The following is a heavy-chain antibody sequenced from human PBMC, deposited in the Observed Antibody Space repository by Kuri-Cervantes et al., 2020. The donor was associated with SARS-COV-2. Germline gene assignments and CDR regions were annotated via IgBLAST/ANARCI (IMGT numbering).Heavy chain of an antibody. V-gene: IGHV1-2*02. CDR3: ARQGPRSGSKRHDAFDI. J-gene: IGHJ3*02. D-gene: IGHD1-26*01. CDR1: GYTFTGYY. Sequence: ASVKVSCKASGYTFTGYYMHWVRQAPGQGLEWMGWINPNSGGTNYAQKFQGRVTVTRDTSISTAYMELSRLRSDDTAVYYCARQGPRSGSKRHDAFDIWGQGTMVTVSS. CDR2: INPNSGGT.